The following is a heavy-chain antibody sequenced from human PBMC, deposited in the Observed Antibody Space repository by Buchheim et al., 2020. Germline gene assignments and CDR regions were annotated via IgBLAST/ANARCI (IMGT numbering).Heavy chain of an antibody. CDR2: ISYDGSNK. CDR1: GFTFSSYA. J-gene: IGHJ6*02. D-gene: IGHD1-7*01. CDR3: ARARERSWNYVYVYYYYYGMDV. Sequence: QVQLVESGGGVVQPGRSLRLSCAASGFTFSSYAMHWVRQAPGKGLEWVAVISYDGSNKYYADSVKGRFTISRDNSKNTLYLQMNSLRAEDTAVYYCARARERSWNYVYVYYYYYGMDVWGQGTT. V-gene: IGHV3-30*04.